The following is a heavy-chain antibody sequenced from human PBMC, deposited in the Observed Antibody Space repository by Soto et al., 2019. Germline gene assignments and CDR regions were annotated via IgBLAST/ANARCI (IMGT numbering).Heavy chain of an antibody. V-gene: IGHV4-30-4*01. CDR3: ARVFRLGEYRLDY. CDR1: GGSISSGDYY. CDR2: IYYSGST. J-gene: IGHJ4*02. Sequence: SETLSLTCTVSGGSISSGDYYWSWIRQPPGKGLEWIGYIYYSGSTYYNPSLKSRVTISVDKSKNQFSLKLNSVTAADTAVYFCARVFRLGEYRLDYWGQGTLVTVSS. D-gene: IGHD3-16*01.